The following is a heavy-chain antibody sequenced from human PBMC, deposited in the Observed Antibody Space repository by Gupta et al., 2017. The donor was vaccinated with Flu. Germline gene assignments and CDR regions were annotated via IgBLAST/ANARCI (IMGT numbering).Heavy chain of an antibody. D-gene: IGHD3-22*01. V-gene: IGHV3-21*01. Sequence: EVQLVESGGGLVKPGGSLSLSCAASGFTFSPYSVNWVRQAPGKGLEWVSSISSSSSYIYYAASVKGRFTISRDNAKNSLYLQMNSLRAEDTAVYYCARSFDSSGYLVYFDYWGQGTLVTVSS. CDR2: ISSSSSYI. J-gene: IGHJ4*02. CDR3: ARSFDSSGYLVYFDY. CDR1: GFTFSPYS.